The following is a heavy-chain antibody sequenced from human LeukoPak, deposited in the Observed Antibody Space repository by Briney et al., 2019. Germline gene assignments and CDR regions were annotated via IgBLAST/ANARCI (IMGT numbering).Heavy chain of an antibody. V-gene: IGHV1-18*01. J-gene: IGHJ4*02. CDR1: GYTFVNYG. D-gene: IGHD2-8*01. Sequence: ASVKVSCKASGYTFVNYGISWVRQAPGQGLECMGWISANNGNTNYTQKLQGRVTMTTDTSTSTAYMELRSLRSDDSAVYYSARVFCPNGACYRPLDSWGQGTLVTVSS. CDR3: ARVFCPNGACYRPLDS. CDR2: ISANNGNT.